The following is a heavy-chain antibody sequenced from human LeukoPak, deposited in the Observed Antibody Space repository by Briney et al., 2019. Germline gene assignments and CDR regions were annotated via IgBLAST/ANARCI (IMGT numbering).Heavy chain of an antibody. D-gene: IGHD2-2*02. CDR1: GGSFSGYY. CDR2: INHSGST. Sequence: ETLSLTCAVYGGSFSGYYWSWIRQPPGKGLEWIGEINHSGSTNYNPSLKSRVTISVDTSKNQFSLKLSSVTAADTAVYYCARGVVPAAIDYYFDYWGQGTLVTVSS. J-gene: IGHJ4*02. CDR3: ARGVVPAAIDYYFDY. V-gene: IGHV4-34*01.